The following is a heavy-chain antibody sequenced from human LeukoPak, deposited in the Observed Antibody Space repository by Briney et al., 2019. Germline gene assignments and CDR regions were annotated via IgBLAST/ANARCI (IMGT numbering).Heavy chain of an antibody. Sequence: ASVKVSCKASGYTFTGYYMHWVRQAPGQGLEWMGWINPNSGGTNYAQKFQGRVTMTRDTSISTAYMELSRLRPGDTAVYYCAMTTVTLFDYWGQGTLVTVSS. V-gene: IGHV1-2*02. CDR3: AMTTVTLFDY. CDR1: GYTFTGYY. J-gene: IGHJ4*02. CDR2: INPNSGGT. D-gene: IGHD4-17*01.